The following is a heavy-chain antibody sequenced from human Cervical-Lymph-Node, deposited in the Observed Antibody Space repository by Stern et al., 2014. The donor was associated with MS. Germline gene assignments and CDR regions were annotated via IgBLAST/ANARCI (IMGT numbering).Heavy chain of an antibody. CDR1: GGSISSYY. J-gene: IGHJ4*02. CDR3: ARGYGGNPLDY. CDR2: IYYSGST. D-gene: IGHD4-23*01. Sequence: VQLVESGPGLVKPSETLSLTCTVSGGSISSYYWIWIRQPPGKGLEWIGYIYYSGSTNYNPSLKSRVTISVDTSKNQFSLKLSSVTAADTAVYYCARGYGGNPLDYWGQGTLVTVSS. V-gene: IGHV4-59*01.